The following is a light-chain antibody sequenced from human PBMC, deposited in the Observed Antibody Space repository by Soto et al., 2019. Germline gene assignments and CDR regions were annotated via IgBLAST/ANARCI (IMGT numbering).Light chain of an antibody. Sequence: DIQLTQSRSPLSASVGDRVTITCRASQGISNYLAWYQQKPGKVPKLLIYDASTLQSGVPYRFSGSGSGTDFTLTISSLQPEDVATYYCQKYNSAPLTFGPGTKVDIK. J-gene: IGKJ3*01. CDR1: QGISNY. CDR3: QKYNSAPLT. V-gene: IGKV1-27*01. CDR2: DAS.